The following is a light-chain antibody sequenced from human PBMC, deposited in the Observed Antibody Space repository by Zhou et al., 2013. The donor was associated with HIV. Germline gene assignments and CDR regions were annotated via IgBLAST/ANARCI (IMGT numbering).Light chain of an antibody. Sequence: QSVLTQPPSASETPGQRVTISCSGTQSNIGSHYVYWYHHLPGTAPKLLMYKNDQRPSGVPDRFSGSKSGTSASLAISGLGSEDEGEYFCAAWDDRLRSVVFGGGTKVTVL. CDR1: QSNIGSHY. J-gene: IGLJ3*02. CDR2: KND. CDR3: AAWDDRLRSVV. V-gene: IGLV1-47*01.